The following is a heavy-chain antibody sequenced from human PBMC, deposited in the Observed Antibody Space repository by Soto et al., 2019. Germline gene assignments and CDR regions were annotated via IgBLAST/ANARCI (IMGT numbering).Heavy chain of an antibody. CDR1: GFTFSSYS. D-gene: IGHD6-19*01. J-gene: IGHJ6*02. CDR2: ISSSSSYI. CDR3: ARALSGWQVDYYYYYGMDV. V-gene: IGHV3-21*01. Sequence: PGGSPRLSCAASGFTFSSYSMNWVRQAPGKGLEWVSSISSSSSYIYYADSVKGRFTISRDNAKNSLYLQMNSLRAEDTAVYYCARALSGWQVDYYYYYGMDVWGQGTTVTVSS.